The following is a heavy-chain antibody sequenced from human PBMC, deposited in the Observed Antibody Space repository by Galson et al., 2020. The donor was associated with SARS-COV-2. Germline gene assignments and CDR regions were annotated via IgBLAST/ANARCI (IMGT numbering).Heavy chain of an antibody. CDR1: GGSISSDSYY. CDR3: ARSHDSGGNALDI. CDR2: IPSTGST. D-gene: IGHD3-22*01. Sequence: SETLSLTCTVSGGSISSDSYYWSWHRPPAGQELEWIGRIPSTGSTNYNPTLQSRVTISVDTSKNQFTLRLSSVTAADTAVYYCARSHDSGGNALDIWGQGTMVIVSS. V-gene: IGHV4-61*02. J-gene: IGHJ3*02.